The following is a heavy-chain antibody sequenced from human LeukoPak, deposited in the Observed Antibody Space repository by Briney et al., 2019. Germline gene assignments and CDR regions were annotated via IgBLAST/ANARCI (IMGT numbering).Heavy chain of an antibody. V-gene: IGHV4-34*01. Sequence: PSETLSLTCAVYGGSFSGYYWSWIRQPPGKGLEWIGEINHSGSTNYNPSLKSRVTISVDTSKNQFSLKLSSVTAADTAVYYCARDLLMVRGGAPYYYYYYMDVWGKGTTVTISS. J-gene: IGHJ6*03. CDR3: ARDLLMVRGGAPYYYYYYMDV. CDR2: INHSGST. CDR1: GGSFSGYY. D-gene: IGHD3-10*01.